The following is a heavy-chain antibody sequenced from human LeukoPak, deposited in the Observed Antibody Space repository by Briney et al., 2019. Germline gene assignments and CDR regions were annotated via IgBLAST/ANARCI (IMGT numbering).Heavy chain of an antibody. V-gene: IGHV3-30*03. CDR3: AREGPRSDGYPADY. D-gene: IGHD5-24*01. CDR2: ISYDGRTE. J-gene: IGHJ4*02. Sequence: GGSLRLSCAASGFTFSNYGMHWVRQAPGKGLEWLAVISYDGRTEYYAGSVKGRFTISRDNAKNTLYLQMNSLRAEDTAVYYCAREGPRSDGYPADYWGQGTLVTVSS. CDR1: GFTFSNYG.